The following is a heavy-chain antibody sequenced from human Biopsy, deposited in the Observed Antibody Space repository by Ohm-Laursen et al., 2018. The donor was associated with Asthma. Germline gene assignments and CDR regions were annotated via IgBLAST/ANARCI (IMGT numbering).Heavy chain of an antibody. CDR3: ARGYSGSDRIVYYYSGLEV. CDR1: GDSFSNYA. D-gene: IGHD5-12*01. Sequence: EASVKVSCKASGDSFSNYAISWVRQAPGQGPEWMGGLIPVLGTPDHAQMFEGRVTITADESTSTAYMKLSSLSSEDTAVYYCARGYSGSDRIVYYYSGLEVWGQGTTVTVSS. J-gene: IGHJ6*02. CDR2: LIPVLGTP. V-gene: IGHV1-69*13.